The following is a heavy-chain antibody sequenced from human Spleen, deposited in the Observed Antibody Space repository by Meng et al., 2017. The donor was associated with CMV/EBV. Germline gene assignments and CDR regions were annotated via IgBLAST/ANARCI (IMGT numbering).Heavy chain of an antibody. J-gene: IGHJ4*02. CDR2: IYYSGST. CDR3: ARGLYNWDDLTFDY. CDR1: GGSISSYF. D-gene: IGHD1-20*01. Sequence: SETLSLTCTVSGGSISSYFWTWIRQPPGKGLEWIGYIYYSGSTNYNPSLESRVTISADPSTNQFSLHLSPVTATDTAVYYCARGLYNWDDLTFDYWGQGMLVTVSS. V-gene: IGHV4-59*01.